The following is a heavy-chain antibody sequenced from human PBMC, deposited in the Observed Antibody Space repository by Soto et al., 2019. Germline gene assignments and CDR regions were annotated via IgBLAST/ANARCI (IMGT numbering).Heavy chain of an antibody. CDR1: GGSISSGGYY. V-gene: IGHV4-31*03. D-gene: IGHD4-17*01. CDR3: ARGAARSNDYGDYGAKTTKMGVFDY. J-gene: IGHJ4*02. CDR2: IYYSGST. Sequence: QVQLQESGPGLVKPSQTLSLTCTVSGGSISSGGYYWSWIRQHPGKGLEWIGYIYYSGSTYYNPSLKSRVTILLDTSKNQFPPKLSSVTAADTAVYCCARGAARSNDYGDYGAKTTKMGVFDYWGQGPLVTVSS.